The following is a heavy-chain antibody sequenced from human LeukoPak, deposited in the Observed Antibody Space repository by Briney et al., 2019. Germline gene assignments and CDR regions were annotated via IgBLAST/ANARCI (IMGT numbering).Heavy chain of an antibody. Sequence: AGGSLRLSCAASGFRFSGIGMHWVRQAPGKGLDWVAYIRNDGGNKQYAGSVKGRFSISRDNSKNTLSLEMNSLRAEDTAVYYCAKDLWYTSSSEEYWGQGTLVTVSS. V-gene: IGHV3-30*02. CDR1: GFRFSGIG. CDR3: AKDLWYTSSSEEY. D-gene: IGHD6-6*01. J-gene: IGHJ4*02. CDR2: IRNDGGNK.